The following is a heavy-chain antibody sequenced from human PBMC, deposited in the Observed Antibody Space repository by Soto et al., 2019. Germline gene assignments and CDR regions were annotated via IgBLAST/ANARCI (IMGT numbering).Heavy chain of an antibody. Sequence: GGSLRLSCVASGGPFSSYAMSWFRQAPGKGLEWVAVICYNGGNKYYADSVKGRFTISRDNSKNTLYLQMNRMRAEDTAVYYCARGTDDFWSGYLYWGQGTLVTVSS. D-gene: IGHD3-3*01. V-gene: IGHV3-33*08. CDR3: ARGTDDFWSGYLY. CDR1: GGPFSSYA. CDR2: ICYNGGNK. J-gene: IGHJ4*02.